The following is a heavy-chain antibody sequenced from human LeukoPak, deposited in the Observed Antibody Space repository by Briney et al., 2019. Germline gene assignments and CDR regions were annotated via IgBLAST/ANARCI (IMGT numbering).Heavy chain of an antibody. V-gene: IGHV3-53*01. CDR3: ARDGSSRSLQY. CDR1: GFTVSSNY. CDR2: IHNDNT. J-gene: IGHJ1*01. Sequence: QTGGSLRLSCAASGFTVSSNYMSWVRQAPGKGLEWVSLIHNDNTYYTDSVKGRLTISRDNSKNTVYLQMNSLRAEDTAVYYCARDGSSRSLQYWGQGTLVTVSS.